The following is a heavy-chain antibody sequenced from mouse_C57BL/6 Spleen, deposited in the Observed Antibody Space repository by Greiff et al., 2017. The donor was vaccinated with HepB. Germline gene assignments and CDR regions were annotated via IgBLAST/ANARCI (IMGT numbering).Heavy chain of an antibody. CDR3: ARTCLTGTNGYYFDY. Sequence: LQESGPELVKPGASVKLSCKASGYTFTSYDINWVKQRPGQGLEWIGWIYPRDGSTKYNEKFKGKATLTVDTSSSTAYMELHSLTSEDSAVYCCARTCLTGTNGYYFDYWGQGTTLTVSS. CDR1: GYTFTSYD. V-gene: IGHV1-85*01. J-gene: IGHJ2*01. D-gene: IGHD4-1*01. CDR2: IYPRDGST.